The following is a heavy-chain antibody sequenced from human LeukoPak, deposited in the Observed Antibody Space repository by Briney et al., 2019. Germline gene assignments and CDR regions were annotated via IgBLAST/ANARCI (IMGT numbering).Heavy chain of an antibody. CDR2: IKQDGTEK. J-gene: IGHJ4*02. V-gene: IGHV3-7*01. CDR1: ASTFSSYE. CDR3: ARLSEMFRGPQVIYYFDY. Sequence: GGSLRLSCAVSASTFSSYEMNWFRQAPGKGLEWVANIKQDGTEKYYVDSVKGRFTISRDYARNSLYLQLNSLRAEDTAVYYCARLSEMFRGPQVIYYFDYWGQGTLVTVSS. D-gene: IGHD3-10*01.